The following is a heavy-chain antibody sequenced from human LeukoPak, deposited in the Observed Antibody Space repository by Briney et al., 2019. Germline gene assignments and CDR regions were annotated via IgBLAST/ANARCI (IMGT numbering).Heavy chain of an antibody. V-gene: IGHV3-30*04. CDR3: ARDSPTSWGSGWYYFEY. J-gene: IGHJ4*02. Sequence: PGGFLRLSCAASGFTFSSYAMHWVRQAPGKGLEWVAAVSYDGSDKYYADSVKGRFTISRDNSRNTLYLQMNSLRAEDTAVYYCARDSPTSWGSGWYYFEYWGQGTLVTVSS. CDR1: GFTFSSYA. CDR2: VSYDGSDK. D-gene: IGHD6-13*01.